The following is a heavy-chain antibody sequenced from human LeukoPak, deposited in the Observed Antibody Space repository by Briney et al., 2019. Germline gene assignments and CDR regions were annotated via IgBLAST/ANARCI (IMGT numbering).Heavy chain of an antibody. CDR2: IYADGNT. CDR1: GFIVNTNY. CDR3: ARAWELLGYFDY. Sequence: GGSLRLSCAASGFIVNTNYMTWVRQAPGRGLEWVSFIYADGNTYYADSVKGRFTISRDNSKNTLYLQMNSLRAEDTAVYYCARAWELLGYFDYWGQGTLVTVSS. D-gene: IGHD1-26*01. J-gene: IGHJ4*02. V-gene: IGHV3-53*05.